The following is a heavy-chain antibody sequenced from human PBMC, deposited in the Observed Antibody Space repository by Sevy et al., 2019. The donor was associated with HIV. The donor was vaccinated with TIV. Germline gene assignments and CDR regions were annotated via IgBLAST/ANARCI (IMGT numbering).Heavy chain of an antibody. CDR3: TTGGAAAGSFDY. CDR2: IKSKTDGGTT. D-gene: IGHD6-25*01. Sequence: GGSLRLSCAASGFTFSNTLMSWVRQAPGKGLEWVGRIKSKTDGGTTDYAAPVKGRFTISRGDSKNTLYLQMNSLKTEDTAVYYCTTGGAAAGSFDYWGQGTLVTVSS. CDR1: GFTFSNTL. V-gene: IGHV3-15*01. J-gene: IGHJ4*02.